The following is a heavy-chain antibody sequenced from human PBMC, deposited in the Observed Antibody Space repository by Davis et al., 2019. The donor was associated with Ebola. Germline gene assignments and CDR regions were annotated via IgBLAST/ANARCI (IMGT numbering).Heavy chain of an antibody. CDR1: GFTFSTFA. CDR2: LTPGGSIT. D-gene: IGHD6-13*01. J-gene: IGHJ4*02. V-gene: IGHV3-23*01. Sequence: GESLKISCAASGFTFSTFAMSWVRQAPGKGLEWVSTLTPGGSITYYADSVKGRFTISRDNSMNTLYLQMNSLGAEDTALYYCAKRLTYSSSWYYLDYWGQGTLVAVSS. CDR3: AKRLTYSSSWYYLDY.